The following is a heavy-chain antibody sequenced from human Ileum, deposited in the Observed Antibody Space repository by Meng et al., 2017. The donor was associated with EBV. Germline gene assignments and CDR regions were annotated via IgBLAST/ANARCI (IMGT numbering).Heavy chain of an antibody. CDR1: GGAISRNDW. D-gene: IGHD3-22*01. CDR2: TSHSGGT. V-gene: IGHV4-4*02. Sequence: VRRQESGPGLVKPSVTLPLPCAVSGGAISRNDWWSGARQPPGKGLWWIGETSHSGGTNYRQSLKSRVTISLDKSKNQLSLKLNSVTAADTAVYYCASSDYYRSDYWGQGTLVTVSS. J-gene: IGHJ4*02. CDR3: ASSDYYRSDY.